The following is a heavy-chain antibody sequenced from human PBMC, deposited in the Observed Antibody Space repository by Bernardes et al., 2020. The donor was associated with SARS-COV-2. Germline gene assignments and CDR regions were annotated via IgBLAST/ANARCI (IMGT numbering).Heavy chain of an antibody. J-gene: IGHJ4*02. D-gene: IGHD2-15*01. CDR3: ARRLIVEARAGLDY. Sequence: GGSLRLSCAASGFTFSSYSMYWVRETPGKGLEWVSHIGPSGRDISYADSVKGRFTISRDDAENALYLQMNSLTAEDTAVYYCARRLIVEARAGLDYWGQGTLVTVSS. CDR1: GFTFSSYS. CDR2: IGPSGRDI. V-gene: IGHV3-21*05.